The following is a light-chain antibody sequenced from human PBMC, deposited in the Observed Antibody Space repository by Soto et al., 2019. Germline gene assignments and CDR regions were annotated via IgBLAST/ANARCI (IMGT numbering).Light chain of an antibody. J-gene: IGKJ2*01. Sequence: DIQMTQSPPSLSASVGDRVSITCRTSQAISSDLNWYQQKPGKAPKLLMDAASSLQNGFPSRFSVRGSGTDFNLTISSVQPDDLATYFYQQSYSTPYTFGQGTKLEIK. CDR1: QAISSD. V-gene: IGKV1-39*01. CDR2: AAS. CDR3: QQSYSTPYT.